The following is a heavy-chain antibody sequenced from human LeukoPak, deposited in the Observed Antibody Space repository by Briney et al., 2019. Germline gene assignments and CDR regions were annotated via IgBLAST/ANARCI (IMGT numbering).Heavy chain of an antibody. V-gene: IGHV4-34*01. CDR2: INHSGST. J-gene: IGHJ3*02. CDR1: GGSFRGYY. Sequence: PSETLSLTCAVYGGSFRGYYWSWIRQPPGKGLEWIGEINHSGSTNYNPSLKSRVTISVDTSKNQFSLKLSSVTAADTAVYYCARVGIVVVPAALRRAFDIWGQGTMVTVSS. CDR3: ARVGIVVVPAALRRAFDI. D-gene: IGHD2-2*03.